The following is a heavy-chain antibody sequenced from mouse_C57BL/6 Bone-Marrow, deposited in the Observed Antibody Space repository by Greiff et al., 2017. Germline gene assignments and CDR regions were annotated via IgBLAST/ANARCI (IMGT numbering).Heavy chain of an antibody. CDR2: IYIGNGYT. CDR1: GYTFTSYG. V-gene: IGHV1-58*01. J-gene: IGHJ2*01. D-gene: IGHD2-2*01. Sequence: VQLQQSGAELVRPGSSVKMSCKTSGYTFTSYGINWVKQRPGQGLEWIGYIYIGNGYTVYNEKFKGKATLTSDTSSSTAYMQLSSLTSEDSAIYGCASSSRVTTEYYFDYWGQGTTLTVAS. CDR3: ASSSRVTTEYYFDY.